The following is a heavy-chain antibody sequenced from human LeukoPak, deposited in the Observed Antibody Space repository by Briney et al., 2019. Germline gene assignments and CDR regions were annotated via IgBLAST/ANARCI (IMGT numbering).Heavy chain of an antibody. CDR2: ISNYSGNT. D-gene: IGHD3-22*01. CDR3: ARGYYYEGSGYRH. CDR1: GYTFTNYC. V-gene: IGHV1-18*01. J-gene: IGHJ4*02. Sequence: GASVTVTCKASGYTFTNYCITWVRQPPGKGLEWMGWISNYSGNTDDKTKYAQKPKGRVTMKTETSTRPAYMELTSLRFDDPAVYDCARGYYYEGSGYRHWGQGTLVTVSS.